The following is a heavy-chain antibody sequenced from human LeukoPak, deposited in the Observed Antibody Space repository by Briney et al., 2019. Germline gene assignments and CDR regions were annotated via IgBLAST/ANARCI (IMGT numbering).Heavy chain of an antibody. Sequence: TGGSLRLSCAASGFTFSSYCMYWVRQAPGKGLVWVSRIESDGASTTYADSVKGRFTISRDNAKNTLYLQMNSLRAEDTAVYYCARGYTYGSIDYWGQGTLVTVSS. CDR2: IESDGAST. D-gene: IGHD5-18*01. CDR1: GFTFSSYC. V-gene: IGHV3-74*01. CDR3: ARGYTYGSIDY. J-gene: IGHJ4*02.